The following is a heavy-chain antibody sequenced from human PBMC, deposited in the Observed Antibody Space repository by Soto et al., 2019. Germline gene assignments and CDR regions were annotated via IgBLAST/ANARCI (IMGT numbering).Heavy chain of an antibody. CDR1: GCSISSGGYS. CDR2: IYHSGNT. V-gene: IGHV4-30-2*01. J-gene: IGHJ6*02. CDR3: ARVPDV. Sequence: SETLSLTCAFSGCSISSGGYSWSWVRQPPGKGLEWIGYIYHSGNTYYNPSLKSRVTISEDRSKNELSLKLTSVTAADTAVYYCARVPDVWGQGTTVTVSS.